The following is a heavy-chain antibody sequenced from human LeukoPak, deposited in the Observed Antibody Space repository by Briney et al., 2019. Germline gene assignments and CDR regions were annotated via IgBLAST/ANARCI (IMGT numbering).Heavy chain of an antibody. CDR3: AREVAGSGSYHFDY. CDR2: ISWDGGST. D-gene: IGHD3-10*01. J-gene: IGHJ4*02. CDR1: GFTFDDYT. V-gene: IGHV3-43*01. Sequence: GGSLRLSCAASGFTFDDYTMHWVRQAPGKGLEWVSLISWDGGSTYYADSVKGRFTISRDNAKNTLYLQMNSLRAEDTAVYYCAREVAGSGSYHFDYWGQGTLVTVSS.